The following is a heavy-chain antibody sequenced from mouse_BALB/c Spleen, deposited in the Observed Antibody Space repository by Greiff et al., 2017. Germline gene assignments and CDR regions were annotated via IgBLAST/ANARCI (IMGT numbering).Heavy chain of an antibody. CDR3: AQAKSFLNWAWFAY. CDR1: GFAFSSYD. V-gene: IGHV5-12-1*01. J-gene: IGHJ3*01. D-gene: IGHD4-1*01. CDR2: ISSGGGST. Sequence: EVQVVESGGGLVKPGGSLKLSCAASGFAFSSYDMSWVRQTPEKRLEWVAYISSGGGSTYYPDTVKGRFTISRDNAKNTLYLQMSSLKSEDTAMYYCAQAKSFLNWAWFAYWGQGTLVTVSA.